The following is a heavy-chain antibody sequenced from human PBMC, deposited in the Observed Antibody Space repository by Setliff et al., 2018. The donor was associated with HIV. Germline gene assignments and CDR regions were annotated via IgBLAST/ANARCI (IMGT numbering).Heavy chain of an antibody. D-gene: IGHD6-13*01. CDR3: ARGRRSAAAGTRWDYMDV. V-gene: IGHV4-34*01. J-gene: IGHJ6*03. CDR1: GTSFTDYF. Sequence: PSETLSLTCVVYGTSFTDYFWNWIRQTPGKGLELIGEINHSGSTNYNPFLKSRLTTSADTSKKQLSLRLSSVTAADTAVYYCARGRRSAAAGTRWDYMDVWGKGTTVTVSS. CDR2: INHSGST.